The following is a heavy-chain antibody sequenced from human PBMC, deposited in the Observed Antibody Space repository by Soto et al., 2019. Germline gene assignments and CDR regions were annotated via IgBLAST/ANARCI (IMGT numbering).Heavy chain of an antibody. CDR1: GFTFSNSW. CDR2: IKEDGSEK. CDR3: TRKRFGMDV. V-gene: IGHV3-7*03. J-gene: IGHJ6*02. Sequence: LRISCAASGFTFSNSWMSWVRQAPGKGLEWVANIKEDGSEKDYVDPVKGRFTITRDNAKNSLYLQMNNLRAEDTAVYFCTRKRFGMDVWGQGTTVTVSS.